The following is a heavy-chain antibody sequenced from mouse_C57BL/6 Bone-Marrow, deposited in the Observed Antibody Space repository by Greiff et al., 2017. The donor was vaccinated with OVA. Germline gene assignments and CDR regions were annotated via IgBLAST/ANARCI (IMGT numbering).Heavy chain of an antibody. CDR1: GYTFTSYG. V-gene: IGHV1-81*01. CDR3: ARKRGGEGAMDY. J-gene: IGHJ4*01. Sequence: QVQLQQSGAELARPGASVKLSCKASGYTFTSYGISWVKQRTGQGLEWIGEIYPRSGNTYYNEKFKGKATLTADKSSSTAYMELRSLTSEDSAVYFCARKRGGEGAMDYWGQGTSVTVSS. CDR2: IYPRSGNT.